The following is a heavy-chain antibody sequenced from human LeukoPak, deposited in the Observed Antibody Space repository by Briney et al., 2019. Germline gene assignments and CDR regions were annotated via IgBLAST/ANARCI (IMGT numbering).Heavy chain of an antibody. D-gene: IGHD2-21*01. CDR3: ARVKGDLYYYYGMDV. Sequence: GGSLRLSCAASGFTFSSYSMNWVRQAPGKGLEWVSSISSSRSYIYYADSVKGRFTISRDNAKNSLYLQMNSLRAEDTAVYYCARVKGDLYYYYGMDVWGQGTTVTVSS. CDR1: GFTFSSYS. J-gene: IGHJ6*02. V-gene: IGHV3-21*01. CDR2: ISSSRSYI.